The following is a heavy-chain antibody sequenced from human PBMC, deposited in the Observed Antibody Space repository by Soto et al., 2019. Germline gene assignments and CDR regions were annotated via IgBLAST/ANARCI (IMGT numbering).Heavy chain of an antibody. J-gene: IGHJ4*02. CDR1: GFTFSSYA. CDR2: ISGSGVST. CDR3: AKACTNGVCYIDY. Sequence: GGSLRLSCAASGFTFSSYAMSWVPQAPGKGLEWVSAISGSGVSTYYADSVKGRFTISRDNSKNTLYLQMNSLRAEDTAVYYCAKACTNGVCYIDYWGQGTLVTVSS. D-gene: IGHD2-8*01. V-gene: IGHV3-23*01.